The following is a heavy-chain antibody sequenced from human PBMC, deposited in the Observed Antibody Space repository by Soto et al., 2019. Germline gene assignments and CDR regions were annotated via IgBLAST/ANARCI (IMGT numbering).Heavy chain of an antibody. Sequence: GASVKVSCKASGGTFSSYAISWVRQAPGQGLEWMGGIIPIFGTANYAQKFQGRVTITADESTSTAYMELSSLRSEDTAVYYCARVRSRRIAAADYYFDYWGQGTLVTVSS. J-gene: IGHJ4*02. V-gene: IGHV1-69*13. CDR1: GGTFSSYA. CDR2: IIPIFGTA. D-gene: IGHD6-13*01. CDR3: ARVRSRRIAAADYYFDY.